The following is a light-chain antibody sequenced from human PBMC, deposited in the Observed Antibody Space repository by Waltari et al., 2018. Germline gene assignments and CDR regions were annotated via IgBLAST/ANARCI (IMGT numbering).Light chain of an antibody. J-gene: IGLJ2*01. CDR3: CSYAGSSTPVV. V-gene: IGLV2-23*01. CDR2: EGS. CDR1: SRDVGSYNL. Sequence: QSALTQPASVSGSPGQSITISCTGTSRDVGSYNLVSWYQQHPGKAPKLMMYEGSKRPSGVSNRLSGSKSGNTASLTISGLQAEDEADYYCCSYAGSSTPVVFGGGTKLTVL.